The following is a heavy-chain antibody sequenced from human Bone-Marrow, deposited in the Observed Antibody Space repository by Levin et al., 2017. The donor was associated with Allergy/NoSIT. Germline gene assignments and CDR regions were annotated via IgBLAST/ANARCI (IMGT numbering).Heavy chain of an antibody. CDR2: IYTGGGT. Sequence: PGGSLRLSCAASGFTVSSNYMSWVRQAPGKGLEWVSVIYTGGGTFYADSVKGRFTISRDNSKNSLYLQMNSLRAEDPAVYYCVRDKETMTPGFPYYYYMDVWGKGTTVTVSS. V-gene: IGHV3-53*01. J-gene: IGHJ6*03. D-gene: IGHD1-1*01. CDR1: GFTVSSNY. CDR3: VRDKETMTPGFPYYYYMDV.